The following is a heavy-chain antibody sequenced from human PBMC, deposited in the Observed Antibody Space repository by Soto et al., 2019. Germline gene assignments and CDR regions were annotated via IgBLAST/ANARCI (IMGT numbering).Heavy chain of an antibody. J-gene: IGHJ4*02. CDR3: TTGTTTIIRVDY. Sequence: EVQLVESGGGLVTPGGSLRLPCTASGFTFSNAWMSWVRQAPGKGLEWVGRIKSKTDGGTTDYAAPVKGRFSISRDDSKTTLFLQMNSLKTEDTAVYYCTTGTTTIIRVDYWGQGTLVTVSS. D-gene: IGHD3-10*01. CDR2: IKSKTDGGTT. CDR1: GFTFSNAW. V-gene: IGHV3-15*01.